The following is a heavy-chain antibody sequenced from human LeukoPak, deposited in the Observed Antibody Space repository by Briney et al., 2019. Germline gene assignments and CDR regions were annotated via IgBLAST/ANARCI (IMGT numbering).Heavy chain of an antibody. D-gene: IGHD2-21*01. CDR1: GFTFSSYW. V-gene: IGHV3-7*01. CDR2: IKPDGSEK. CDR3: TRGSYWAFDL. J-gene: IGHJ3*01. Sequence: PGGSLRLSCAASGFTFSSYWMKWARQAPGKGLEWVATIKPDGSEKYYVDSVKGRFIISRDNAKNSLPLQMNSLRAEDTAVYYCTRGSYWAFDLWGQGTMVTVSS.